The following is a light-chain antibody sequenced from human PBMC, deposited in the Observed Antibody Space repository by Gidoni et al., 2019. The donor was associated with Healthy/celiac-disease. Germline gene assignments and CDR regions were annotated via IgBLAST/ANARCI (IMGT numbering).Light chain of an antibody. J-gene: IGLJ1*01. CDR1: KLGDKY. CDR2: QDS. Sequence: TASITCSGDKLGDKYACWYQQKPGQSPVLVIYQDSKRPSGIPERFSGYNSGNTATLTISGTQAMDEADYYCQAWDSSTLFVFGTGTKVTVL. CDR3: QAWDSSTLFV. V-gene: IGLV3-1*01.